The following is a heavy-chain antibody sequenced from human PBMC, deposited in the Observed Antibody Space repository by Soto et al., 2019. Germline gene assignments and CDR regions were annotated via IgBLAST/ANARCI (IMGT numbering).Heavy chain of an antibody. V-gene: IGHV3-23*01. CDR1: GFTFSSYA. J-gene: IGHJ4*02. D-gene: IGHD2-8*02. CDR3: AKDGSVLNDFFDY. Sequence: EVQLLESGGGLVQPGGSLRLSCAASGFTFSSYAMSWVRQAPGKGLEWVSAISGSGGSTYYADSVKGRFTISRDNSKNTLYLQMNSLRDEDTAVYYCAKDGSVLNDFFDYWGQGTLVTVSS. CDR2: ISGSGGST.